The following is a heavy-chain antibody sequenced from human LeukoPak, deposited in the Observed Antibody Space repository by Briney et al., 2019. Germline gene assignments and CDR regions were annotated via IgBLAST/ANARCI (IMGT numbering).Heavy chain of an antibody. D-gene: IGHD5-12*01. V-gene: IGHV3-64*01. Sequence: QPGGSLRLSCAASGFIFSIYAMHWVRQAPGKGLEYVSAISSNGGSTYYANSVKGTFTISRDNSKNTLYLQMGSLRAEDMAVYYCARSLRWTNSGYYFAFAYWGQGTLVTVSS. J-gene: IGHJ4*02. CDR2: ISSNGGST. CDR1: GFIFSIYA. CDR3: ARSLRWTNSGYYFAFAY.